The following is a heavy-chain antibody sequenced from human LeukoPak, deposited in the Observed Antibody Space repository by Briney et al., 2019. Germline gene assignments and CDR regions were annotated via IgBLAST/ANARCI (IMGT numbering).Heavy chain of an antibody. CDR3: ARRSLYSGSYNY. CDR2: IYYSGST. D-gene: IGHD1-26*01. J-gene: IGHJ4*02. Sequence: SETLSLTCTVSGGSISSSSYYWGWIRQPPGKGLEWIGSIYYSGSTYYNPSLKSRVTISVDTSKNQFSLKLSSVTAADTAVYYCARRSLYSGSYNYWGQGTPVTVSS. V-gene: IGHV4-39*01. CDR1: GGSISSSSYY.